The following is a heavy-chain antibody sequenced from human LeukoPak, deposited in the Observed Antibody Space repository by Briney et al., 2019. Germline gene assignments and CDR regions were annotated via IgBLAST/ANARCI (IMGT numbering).Heavy chain of an antibody. CDR2: ISSSSSYT. V-gene: IGHV3-21*05. J-gene: IGHJ6*02. D-gene: IGHD3-22*01. CDR1: GFTLSNYT. Sequence: GGSLRLSCAVSGFTLSNYTMHWVRQAPGKGLEWVSCISSSSSYTNYADTVKGRFTISRDKATNSLYLQMNSLRAEDTAVYYCARDFSPYDSSGYYGAIKYYYYGMDVWGQGTTVTVSS. CDR3: ARDFSPYDSSGYYGAIKYYYYGMDV.